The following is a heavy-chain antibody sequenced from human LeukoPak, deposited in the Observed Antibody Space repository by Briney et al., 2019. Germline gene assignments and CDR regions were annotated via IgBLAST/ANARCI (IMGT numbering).Heavy chain of an antibody. CDR3: ARAESSGWYFLDY. J-gene: IGHJ4*02. Sequence: ASVKVSCKASGYTFTGYYMHWVRQAPGQGLEWMGWINPNSGGTNYAQKFQGWVTMTRDTSISTAYMELSRLRSDDTAVYYCARAESSGWYFLDYWGQGTLVTVSS. D-gene: IGHD6-19*01. CDR2: INPNSGGT. CDR1: GYTFTGYY. V-gene: IGHV1-2*04.